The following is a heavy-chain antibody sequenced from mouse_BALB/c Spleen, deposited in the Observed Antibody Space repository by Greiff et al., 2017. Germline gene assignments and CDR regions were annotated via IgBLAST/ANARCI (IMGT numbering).Heavy chain of an antibody. J-gene: IGHJ4*01. D-gene: IGHD2-4*01. CDR2: IYPSDSYT. V-gene: IGHV1-69*02. Sequence: QVQLKQPGAELVRPGPSVTLSCKASGYTFTSYWINWVKQRPGQGLEWIGNIYPSDSYTNYNQKFKDKATLTVDKSSSTAYMQLSSPTSEDSAVYYCTRGDDCPMDYWGQGTSVTVSS. CDR1: GYTFTSYW. CDR3: TRGDDCPMDY.